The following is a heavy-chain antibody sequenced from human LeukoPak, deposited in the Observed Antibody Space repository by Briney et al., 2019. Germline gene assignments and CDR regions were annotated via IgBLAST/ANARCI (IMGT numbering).Heavy chain of an antibody. J-gene: IGHJ4*02. CDR1: GDSIRRNY. CDR3: AAYRSGTHYNSYYFDD. Sequence: SETLSLTCGISGDSIRRNYWSWIRQPPGKGLEWIGYIHYSGNTNYNPSLKSRVSISVDTSKNQFSLKLTSVTAADTAVYYCAAYRSGTHYNSYYFDDWGQGTLVVVSS. CDR2: IHYSGNT. D-gene: IGHD3-10*01. V-gene: IGHV4-59*08.